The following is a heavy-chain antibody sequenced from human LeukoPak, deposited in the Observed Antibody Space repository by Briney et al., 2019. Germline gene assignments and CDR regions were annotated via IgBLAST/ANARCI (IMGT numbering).Heavy chain of an antibody. J-gene: IGHJ5*02. D-gene: IGHD3-22*01. CDR3: ARENRITMIVVVTDNWFDP. CDR2: ISAYNGNT. CDR1: GYTFTSYG. Sequence: ASVKVSCKAFGYTFTSYGISWVRQAPGQGLEWMGWISAYNGNTNYAQKLQGRVTMTTDTSTSTAYMELRSLRSDDTAVYYCARENRITMIVVVTDNWFDPWGQGTLVTVSS. V-gene: IGHV1-18*01.